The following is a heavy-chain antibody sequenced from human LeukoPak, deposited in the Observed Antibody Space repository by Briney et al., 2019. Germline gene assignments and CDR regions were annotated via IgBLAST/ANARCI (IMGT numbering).Heavy chain of an antibody. CDR1: GFTFSRYG. CDR3: AGNYDSSGYKWGY. Sequence: GGSLRLSCAASGFTFSRYGMNWVRQAPGKGLEWVSYISSSGSTIYYADSVKGRFTISRDNAKNSLYLQMNSLRAEDTAVYYCAGNYDSSGYKWGYWGQGTLVTVSS. J-gene: IGHJ4*02. V-gene: IGHV3-48*04. CDR2: ISSSGSTI. D-gene: IGHD3-22*01.